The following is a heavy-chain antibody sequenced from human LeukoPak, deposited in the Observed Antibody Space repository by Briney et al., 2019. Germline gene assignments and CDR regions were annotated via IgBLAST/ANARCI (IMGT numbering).Heavy chain of an antibody. CDR2: INSDGSST. Sequence: PGGSLRLSCAASGFTFSSYWMHWVRQAPGKGLVWDSRINSDGSSTSYADSVKGRFTISRDNAKNTLYLQMNSLRAEDTAVYYCARTYSGEFDYWGQGTLVTVSS. CDR1: GFTFSSYW. J-gene: IGHJ4*02. V-gene: IGHV3-74*01. CDR3: ARTYSGEFDY. D-gene: IGHD7-27*01.